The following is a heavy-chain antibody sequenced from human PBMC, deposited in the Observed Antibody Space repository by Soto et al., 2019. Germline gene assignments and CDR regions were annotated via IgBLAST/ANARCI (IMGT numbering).Heavy chain of an antibody. J-gene: IGHJ4*02. D-gene: IGHD1-26*01. CDR1: GFTFSSYG. V-gene: IGHV3-33*01. CDR2: IWYDGSNK. CDR3: ARDLSRGSLDY. Sequence: GGSLRLSCAASGFTFSSYGMHWVRQAPGKGLEWVAVIWYDGSNKYYADSVKGRFTISRDNSKNTLYLQMNSLRAEDTAVYYCARDLSRGSLDYWGQGTLVTVSS.